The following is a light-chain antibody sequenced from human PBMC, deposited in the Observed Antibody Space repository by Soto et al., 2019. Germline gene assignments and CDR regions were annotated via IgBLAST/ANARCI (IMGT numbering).Light chain of an antibody. CDR3: QQYNSYPFT. V-gene: IGKV1-16*01. CDR1: QRISNY. Sequence: DIQMTQSPSSLSASVGDRVTITCRASQRISNYLNWYQHKPGKAPRLLIYAASSLQSGVPSRFSGSGSGTEFTLTISSLQPDDFATYYCQQYNSYPFTFGGGTKVDI. J-gene: IGKJ4*01. CDR2: AAS.